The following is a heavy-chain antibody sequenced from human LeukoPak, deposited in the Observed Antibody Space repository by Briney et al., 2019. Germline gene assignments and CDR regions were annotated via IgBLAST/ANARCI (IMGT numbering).Heavy chain of an antibody. CDR2: IYYSGST. Sequence: SETLSLTCTVSGGSFSSYYWSWIRQPPGKGLEWIGYIYYSGSTNYNPSLKSRVTISVDTSKNQFSLKLSSVTAADTAVYYCARAARDPYSSSRRWFDPWSQGTLVTVSS. J-gene: IGHJ5*02. V-gene: IGHV4-59*01. CDR3: ARAARDPYSSSRRWFDP. CDR1: GGSFSSYY. D-gene: IGHD6-13*01.